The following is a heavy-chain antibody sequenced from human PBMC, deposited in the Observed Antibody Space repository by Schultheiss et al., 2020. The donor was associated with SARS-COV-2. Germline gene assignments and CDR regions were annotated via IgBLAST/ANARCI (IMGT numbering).Heavy chain of an antibody. J-gene: IGHJ6*02. V-gene: IGHV4-4*07. Sequence: SETLSLTCTVSGGSISSYYWSWIRQPAGKGLEWIGRIYTSGSTYYNPSLKSRVTISVDTSKNQFSLKLSSVTAADTAVYYCARDAPKAAAGKWGYYYYGMDVWGQGTTVTVSS. CDR2: IYTSGST. D-gene: IGHD6-13*01. CDR3: ARDAPKAAAGKWGYYYYGMDV. CDR1: GGSISSYY.